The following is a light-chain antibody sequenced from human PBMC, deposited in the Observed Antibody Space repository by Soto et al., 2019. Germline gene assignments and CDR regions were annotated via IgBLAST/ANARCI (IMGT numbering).Light chain of an antibody. CDR2: DTN. V-gene: IGLV7-46*01. J-gene: IGLJ3*02. CDR1: TGAVSSGHY. CDR3: LLSYSGARV. Sequence: QAVVTQEPSLTVSPGGTVTLTCGSNTGAVSSGHYPFWFQRKPGQAPRTLIYDTNNRQSWTPARFSGSLLGGQAALTLSGAQPEEEAEYYCLLSYSGARVFGGGTKLTVL.